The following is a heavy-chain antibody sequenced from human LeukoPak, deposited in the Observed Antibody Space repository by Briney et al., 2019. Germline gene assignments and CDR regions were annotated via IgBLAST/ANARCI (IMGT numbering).Heavy chain of an antibody. CDR3: AGSTDYGGNFFDC. CDR1: GGSFSGYY. V-gene: IGHV4-34*01. D-gene: IGHD4-23*01. Sequence: SETLSLTCAVYGGSFSGYYWNLIRQPPGKGLEWIGEINHSGSTKYNPSLKSRVNISIDTSKNQFSLKLSSVAAADTAVYYCAGSTDYGGNFFDCWGQGTLVTVSS. CDR2: INHSGST. J-gene: IGHJ4*02.